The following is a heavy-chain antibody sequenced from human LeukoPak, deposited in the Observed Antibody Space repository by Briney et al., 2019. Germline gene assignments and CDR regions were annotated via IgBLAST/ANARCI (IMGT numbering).Heavy chain of an antibody. D-gene: IGHD3-10*01. CDR2: INHSGST. V-gene: IGHV4-34*01. CDR3: APYGSGSYKPIDY. Sequence: SETLSLTCAVYGGSFSGYYWSWIRQPPGKGLEWIGEINHSGSTYYNPSLKSRVTISVDTSKNQFSLKLSSVTAADTAVYYCAPYGSGSYKPIDYWGQGTLVTVSS. J-gene: IGHJ4*02. CDR1: GGSFSGYY.